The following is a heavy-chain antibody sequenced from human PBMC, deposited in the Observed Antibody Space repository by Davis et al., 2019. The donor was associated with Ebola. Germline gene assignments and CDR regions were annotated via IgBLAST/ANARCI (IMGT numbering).Heavy chain of an antibody. D-gene: IGHD2-8*02. Sequence: GGSLRLSFKASGYTFTRYWIVWVRQMPGKGLEWMGIIYTGDSDTRYSPSFRGQVTISADKSIKTAFLQWSSLKASDTALYYCASLRRTITGMDDAFDIWGQGTMVTVSS. CDR3: ASLRRTITGMDDAFDI. J-gene: IGHJ3*02. V-gene: IGHV5-51*01. CDR1: GYTFTRYW. CDR2: IYTGDSDT.